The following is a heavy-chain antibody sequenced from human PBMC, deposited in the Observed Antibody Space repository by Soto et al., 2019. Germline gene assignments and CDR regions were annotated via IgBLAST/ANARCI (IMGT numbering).Heavy chain of an antibody. J-gene: IGHJ4*02. D-gene: IGHD3-22*01. V-gene: IGHV3-48*01. CDR2: ISSSGSTI. Sequence: EVQLVESGGGLVQPGGSLRLSCAASGFTFSSYNMNWVRQAPGKGLEWVSYISSSGSTIYYADSVKGRFTISRDNAKNSLYLQMNSMRAEDTAVYYCARVAYYYDSSGYFYWGQGTPVTVSS. CDR1: GFTFSSYN. CDR3: ARVAYYYDSSGYFY.